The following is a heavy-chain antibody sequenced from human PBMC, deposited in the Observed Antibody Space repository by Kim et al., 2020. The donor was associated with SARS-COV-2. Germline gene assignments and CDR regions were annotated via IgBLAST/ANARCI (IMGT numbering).Heavy chain of an antibody. V-gene: IGHV4-4*02. Sequence: SETLSLTCAVSGGSISSSNWWSWVRQPPGKGLEWIGEIYHSGSTNYNPSLKSRVTISVDKSKNQFSLKLSSVTAADTAVYYCARWSGIGIAAAFDYWGQGTLVTVSS. D-gene: IGHD6-13*01. J-gene: IGHJ4*02. CDR3: ARWSGIGIAAAFDY. CDR1: GGSISSSNW. CDR2: IYHSGST.